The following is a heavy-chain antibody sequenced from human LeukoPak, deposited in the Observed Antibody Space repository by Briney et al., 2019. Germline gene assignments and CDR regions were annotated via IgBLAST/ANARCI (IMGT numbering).Heavy chain of an antibody. J-gene: IGHJ4*02. D-gene: IGHD2-21*02. V-gene: IGHV3-48*04. CDR3: ASMTTYCGGDCYFFDN. CDR2: ISSSSNTI. CDR1: GFTFSSYS. Sequence: GGSLRLSCAASGFTFSSYSMNCVRHAPGKGLEWVSYISSSSNTINYADSVKGRFTISRDNAKNSLYLQMNSLRAEDTAVYYCASMTTYCGGDCYFFDNWGQGTLVTVSS.